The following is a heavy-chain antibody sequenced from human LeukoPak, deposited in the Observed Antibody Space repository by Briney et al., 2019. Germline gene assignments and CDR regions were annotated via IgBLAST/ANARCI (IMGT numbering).Heavy chain of an antibody. CDR2: ISYDGSNK. V-gene: IGHV3-30*18. CDR1: GFTFSSYG. CDR3: AKTPMTNGWYYFDS. D-gene: IGHD6-19*01. J-gene: IGHJ4*02. Sequence: GRSLRLSCAASGFTFSSYGMHWVRQAPGKGLEWVAVISYDGSNKYYADSVKGRFTISRDNSKNTLYLQMNSLRAEDTAVYYCAKTPMTNGWYYFDSWGRGTLVTVSS.